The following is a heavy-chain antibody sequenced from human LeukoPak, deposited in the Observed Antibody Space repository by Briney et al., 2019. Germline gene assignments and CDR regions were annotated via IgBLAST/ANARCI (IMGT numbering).Heavy chain of an antibody. CDR3: ATGSGYFYGH. V-gene: IGHV3-53*01. CDR2: IYSGGPT. J-gene: IGHJ4*02. CDR1: GFTVSLYY. D-gene: IGHD3-22*01. Sequence: GGSLRLSCAASGFTVSLYYMTWVRQAPGKGLEWVSVIYSGGPTYYADSVKGRFTISRDNSKNTVYLQMNSLRGEDTAVYYCATGSGYFYGHWGQGTLVTVSS.